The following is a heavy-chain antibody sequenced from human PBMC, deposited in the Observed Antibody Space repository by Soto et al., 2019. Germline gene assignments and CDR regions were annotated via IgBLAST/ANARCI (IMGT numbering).Heavy chain of an antibody. D-gene: IGHD2-2*01. CDR3: ARGAYVVVPAATVPHYGMDV. CDR1: GGTFSSYA. J-gene: IGHJ6*02. V-gene: IGHV1-69*13. CDR2: IIPIFGTA. Sequence: ASVKVPCKASGGTFSSYAISWVRQAPGQGLEWMGGIIPIFGTANYAQKFQGRVTITADESTSTAYMELSSLRSEDTAVYYCARGAYVVVPAATVPHYGMDVWGQGTTVTVSS.